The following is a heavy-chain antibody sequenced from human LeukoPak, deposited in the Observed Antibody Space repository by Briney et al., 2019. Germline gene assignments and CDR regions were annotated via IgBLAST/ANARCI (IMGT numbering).Heavy chain of an antibody. J-gene: IGHJ4*02. CDR3: AREWNAYFDY. V-gene: IGHV4-39*07. Sequence: SETLSLTCTVSGGSISSSSYYWGWIRQPPGKGLEWIGSIYYSGSTYYNPSLKSRVTISVDTSKNQFSLKLSSVTAADTAVYYCAREWNAYFDYWGQGTLVTVSS. D-gene: IGHD1-1*01. CDR1: GGSISSSSYY. CDR2: IYYSGST.